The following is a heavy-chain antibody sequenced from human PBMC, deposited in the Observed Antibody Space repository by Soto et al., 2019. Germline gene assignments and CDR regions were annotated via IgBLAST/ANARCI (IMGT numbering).Heavy chain of an antibody. V-gene: IGHV4-34*01. D-gene: IGHD3-9*01. J-gene: IGHJ4*02. CDR2: INHSGST. CDR1: CGSFSGYY. CDR3: ARELRYFDWLPTYFDY. Sequence: PSETLSLTCAVYCGSFSGYYWSWIRQPPGKGLEWIGEINHSGSTNYNPSLKSRVTISVDTSKDQFSLKLSSVTAADTAVYYCARELRYFDWLPTYFDYWGQGTLVTVSS.